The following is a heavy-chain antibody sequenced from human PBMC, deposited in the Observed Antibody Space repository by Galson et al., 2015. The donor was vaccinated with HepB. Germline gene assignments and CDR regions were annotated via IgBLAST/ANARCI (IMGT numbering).Heavy chain of an antibody. D-gene: IGHD3-9*01. V-gene: IGHV3-21*01. J-gene: IGHJ4*02. Sequence: SLRLSCAASGFTFSSYSMNWVRQAPGKGLEWVSSISSSSSYIYYADSVKGRFTISRDNAKNSLYLQMNSLRAEDTAVYYCARDSKRLVIEGYYFDPWGQGTLVTVSS. CDR1: GFTFSSYS. CDR3: ARDSKRLVIEGYYFDP. CDR2: ISSSSSYI.